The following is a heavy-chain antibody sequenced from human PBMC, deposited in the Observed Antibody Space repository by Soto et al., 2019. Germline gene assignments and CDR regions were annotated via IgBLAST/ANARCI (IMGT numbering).Heavy chain of an antibody. J-gene: IGHJ6*02. V-gene: IGHV4-38-2*01. CDR1: GYSIGSGYY. CDR2: IYHAGSV. Sequence: LSLTCAVSGYSIGSGYYWAWIRQSPGKGLEWIGSIYHAGSVYYNPSLNGRVALSMDTSKNHFSLKLTSVTAADTAVYYCARTFDYYGMDVWGQGTTVTVS. CDR3: ARTFDYYGMDV.